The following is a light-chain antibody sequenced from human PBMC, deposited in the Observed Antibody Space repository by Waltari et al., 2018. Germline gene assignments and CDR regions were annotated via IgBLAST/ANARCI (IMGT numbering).Light chain of an antibody. V-gene: IGKV1-5*03. Sequence: QVTQSPSPRSASVGDRVPITCRPSQSIIGWLAWYQQKPGKAPQLLIYKASSLESGVPSRFSGSGSGTAFTLTISNLQPDDSATYYCQEYDTEYYTFGQGTKLEIE. J-gene: IGKJ2*01. CDR2: KAS. CDR1: QSIIGW. CDR3: QEYDTEYYT.